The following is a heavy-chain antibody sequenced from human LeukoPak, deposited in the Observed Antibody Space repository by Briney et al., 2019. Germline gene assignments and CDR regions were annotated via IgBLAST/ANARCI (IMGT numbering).Heavy chain of an antibody. CDR2: IYYSGST. V-gene: IGHV4-31*03. CDR1: GGSISSGGYY. Sequence: SETLSLTCTVSGGSISSGGYYWSWIRQHPGKGLEWIGYIYYSGSTYYNPSLKSRVTMSVDTSKNQFSLKLSSVTAADTAVYYCARGGAVGAFDIWGQGTMVTVSS. D-gene: IGHD1-26*01. CDR3: ARGGAVGAFDI. J-gene: IGHJ3*02.